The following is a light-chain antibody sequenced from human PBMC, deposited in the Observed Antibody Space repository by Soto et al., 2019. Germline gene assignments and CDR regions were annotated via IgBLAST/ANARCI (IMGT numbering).Light chain of an antibody. V-gene: IGKV1-39*01. J-gene: IGKJ3*01. CDR1: QRIGTY. Sequence: DIQMTQSPSSLSASVGDRVTITCRASQRIGTYLNWYLQKPGKAPQLLIFAATSLQSGVSPRFSGSGSGTDFALTISSLHPEDLATYFCQHTYGVPFTFGPGTKVGIK. CDR3: QHTYGVPFT. CDR2: AAT.